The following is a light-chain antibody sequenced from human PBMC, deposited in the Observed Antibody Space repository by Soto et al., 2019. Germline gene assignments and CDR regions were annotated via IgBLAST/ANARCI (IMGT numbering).Light chain of an antibody. V-gene: IGKV3-20*01. J-gene: IGKJ1*01. CDR1: QSVSSGY. CDR3: QQYSNSPQT. Sequence: EKVMTQSPATLSVSPGERAPLSCRASQSVSSGYLAWYQQKPGQAPSLLIYGASSRATGIPDRFSGSGSGTDFTLTISRLEPEDFAVYFCQQYSNSPQTFGQGTKV. CDR2: GAS.